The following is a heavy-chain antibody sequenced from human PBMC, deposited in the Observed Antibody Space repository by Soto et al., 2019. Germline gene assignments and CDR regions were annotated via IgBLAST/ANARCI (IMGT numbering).Heavy chain of an antibody. V-gene: IGHV1-3*01. CDR3: AREGWASSIAARHFYSYYMDV. J-gene: IGHJ6*03. CDR2: INAGNGNT. CDR1: GYTFTSYA. D-gene: IGHD6-6*01. Sequence: ASVKVSCKASGYTFTSYAMHWVRQAPGQRLEWMGWINAGNGNTKYSQKFQGRVTITRDTSASTAYMELSSLRSEDTAVYYCAREGWASSIAARHFYSYYMDVWGKGTTVTVSS.